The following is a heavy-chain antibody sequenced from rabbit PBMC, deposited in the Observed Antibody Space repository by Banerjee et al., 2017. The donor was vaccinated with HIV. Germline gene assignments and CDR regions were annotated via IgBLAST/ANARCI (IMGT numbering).Heavy chain of an antibody. Sequence: QSLEESGGDLVQPEGSLTLTCKASGFSFSSGYDMCWVRQAPGKGLEWIACIYADSRDNTYYASWAKGRFTISKTSSTTVTLQMTSLTAADTATYFCARGIRLTSSYYYLDLWGPGTLVTVS. J-gene: IGHJ4*01. CDR1: GFSFSSGYD. V-gene: IGHV1S40*01. CDR2: IYADSRDNT. D-gene: IGHD8-1*01. CDR3: ARGIRLTSSYYYLDL.